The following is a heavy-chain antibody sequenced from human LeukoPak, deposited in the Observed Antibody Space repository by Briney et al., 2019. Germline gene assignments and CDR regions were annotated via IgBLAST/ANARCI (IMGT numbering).Heavy chain of an antibody. J-gene: IGHJ3*01. CDR3: VAGDWGARDSFDL. V-gene: IGHV3-33*01. CDR2: IWYDGSNK. CDR1: GFTFSSYG. D-gene: IGHD2-21*02. Sequence: GRSLRLSCAASGFTFSSYGMHWVRQAPGKGLEWVAVIWYDGSNKYYADSVKGRFTISRDNSKNTLYLQVNSLRAEDTAVYYCVAGDWGARDSFDLWGRGTMVTVSS.